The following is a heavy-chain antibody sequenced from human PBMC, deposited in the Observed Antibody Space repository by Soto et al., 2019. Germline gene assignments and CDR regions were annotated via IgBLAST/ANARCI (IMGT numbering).Heavy chain of an antibody. V-gene: IGHV1-46*01. CDR3: GAAPNVFRFLEWLHPHVAYYYYYGMDV. J-gene: IGHJ6*02. D-gene: IGHD3-3*01. Sequence: ASVKASCKASGYTLTSYYMHWVRQAPGQGLEWMGIINVSGGSAIYAQKFQERVTITRDMSTSTAYMELSSLRSEDTAVYYCGAAPNVFRFLEWLHPHVAYYYYYGMDVWGQGTTVTVSS. CDR1: GYTLTSYY. CDR2: INVSGGSA.